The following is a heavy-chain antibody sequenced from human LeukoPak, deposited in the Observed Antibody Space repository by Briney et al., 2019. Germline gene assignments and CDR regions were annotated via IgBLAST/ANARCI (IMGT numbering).Heavy chain of an antibody. CDR2: ISYDGSNK. Sequence: PGGSLRLSCAASGFTFSSYAMHWVRQAPGKGLEWVAVISYDGSNKYYADSVKGRFTISRDNSKNTLYLQMNSLRAEDTAVYYCAKDYPYYYDSSAASDAFDIWGQGTMVTVSS. D-gene: IGHD3-22*01. V-gene: IGHV3-30*04. J-gene: IGHJ3*02. CDR1: GFTFSSYA. CDR3: AKDYPYYYDSSAASDAFDI.